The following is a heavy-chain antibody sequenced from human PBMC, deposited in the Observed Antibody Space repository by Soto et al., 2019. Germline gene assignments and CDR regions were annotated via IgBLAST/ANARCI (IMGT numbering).Heavy chain of an antibody. CDR2: ISGSGNTI. Sequence: EVQLLESGGGLVQPGGSLRLSCAASGFMFGTYAMSWVRQAPGKGLEWVSAISGSGNTIYYADSVKGWFTTSRDNSKNTLYLQMSSLRAEDTASYYCTKGLDVDNQGADYWGQGTLVTVSS. D-gene: IGHD3-16*01. J-gene: IGHJ4*02. CDR1: GFMFGTYA. CDR3: TKGLDVDNQGADY. V-gene: IGHV3-23*01.